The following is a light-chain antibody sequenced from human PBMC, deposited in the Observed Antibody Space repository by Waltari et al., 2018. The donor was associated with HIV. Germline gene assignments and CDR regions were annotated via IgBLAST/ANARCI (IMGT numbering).Light chain of an antibody. CDR1: SSNIGSNY. CDR2: GSN. Sequence: QSVLTQSPSASGTPGQRVNISCSGSSSNIGSNYVYWYQQLPGTAPKLLIYGSNQRPPGVPDRFSGSKSGTSASLAISGLRSEDEADYYCAAWDDSLSGRVFGGGTKLTVL. J-gene: IGLJ3*02. CDR3: AAWDDSLSGRV. V-gene: IGLV1-47*01.